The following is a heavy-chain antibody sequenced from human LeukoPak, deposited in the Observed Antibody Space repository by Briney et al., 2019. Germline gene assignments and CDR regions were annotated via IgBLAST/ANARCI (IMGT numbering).Heavy chain of an antibody. CDR1: GFTVSSHY. CDR3: AILDSSGWYCFDY. Sequence: GGSLILSCAASGFTVSSHYMTWVRQVPGKGVEWVSAIYSGGSPYYADSVKGRVTISRDNSKNTVDLQMNSMRGEDTAVYHGAILDSSGWYCFDYWGQGTLVTVSS. CDR2: IYSGGSP. V-gene: IGHV3-53*01. J-gene: IGHJ4*02. D-gene: IGHD6-19*01.